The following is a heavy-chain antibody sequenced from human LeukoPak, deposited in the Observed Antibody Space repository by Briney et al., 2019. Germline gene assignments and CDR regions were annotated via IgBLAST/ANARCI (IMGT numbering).Heavy chain of an antibody. J-gene: IGHJ3*02. CDR2: ISAYNGNT. V-gene: IGHV1-18*01. CDR3: ARGDNYYDSSDAFDI. CDR1: GYTFTSYG. D-gene: IGHD3-22*01. Sequence: ASVKVSCKASGYTFTSYGISWVRQAPGQGLEWMGWISAYNGNTNYAQKLQGRVTMTTDTSTSTAYMELRSLRSDDTAVYYCARGDNYYDSSDAFDIWGQGTMVTVSS.